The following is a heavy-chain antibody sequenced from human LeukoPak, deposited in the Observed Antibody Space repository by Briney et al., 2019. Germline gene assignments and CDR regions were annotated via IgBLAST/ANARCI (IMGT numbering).Heavy chain of an antibody. CDR2: INPSGGST. CDR1: GYTFTSHY. CDR3: VSGYDFDY. V-gene: IGHV1-46*01. Sequence: ASVKVSCKASGYTFTSHYMHWVRQAPGQGLEWMGIINPSGGSTNYAQKFQGRVTMTRNTSISTAYMELSSLRSEDTAVYYCVSGYDFDYWGQGTLVTVSS. D-gene: IGHD5-12*01. J-gene: IGHJ4*02.